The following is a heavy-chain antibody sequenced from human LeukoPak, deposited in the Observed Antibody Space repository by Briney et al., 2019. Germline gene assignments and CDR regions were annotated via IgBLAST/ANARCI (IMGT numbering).Heavy chain of an antibody. Sequence: GGSLRLSCAASGFTFSSYAMNWVRQAPGKGLEWVSYFSSGVSTIYYADSMKGRFTISRDNAKNSLYLQMNSLRAEDTAVYFCASEEVIIAARHAFDIWGQGTMVTVSS. CDR3: ASEEVIIAARHAFDI. V-gene: IGHV3-48*03. J-gene: IGHJ3*02. CDR2: FSSGVSTI. CDR1: GFTFSSYA. D-gene: IGHD2/OR15-2a*01.